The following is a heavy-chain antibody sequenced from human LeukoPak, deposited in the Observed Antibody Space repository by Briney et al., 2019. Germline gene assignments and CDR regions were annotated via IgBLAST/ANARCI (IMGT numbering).Heavy chain of an antibody. J-gene: IGHJ6*04. V-gene: IGHV3-48*01. Sequence: GGSLRLSCAASGFTFSSYSMNWVRQAPGKGLEWVSYISSSSNTIYYADSVKGRFTISRDNAKNSLYLQMNSLRAEDTAVYYCARVPAYYYGSSGYGDVWGKGTTVTVSS. CDR2: ISSSSNTI. CDR1: GFTFSSYS. D-gene: IGHD3-22*01. CDR3: ARVPAYYYGSSGYGDV.